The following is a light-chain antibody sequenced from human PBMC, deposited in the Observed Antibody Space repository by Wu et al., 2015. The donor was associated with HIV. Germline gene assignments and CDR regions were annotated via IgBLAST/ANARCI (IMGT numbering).Light chain of an antibody. Sequence: DIQMTQSPSTLSASVGDRVTITCRASQRINTWLAWFQQKPGKAPKLLIQKASTLESGVPPRFSGSGSGTEFTLTINSLQPDDFATYYCQQYNSYPFTFGQGTKLEIK. CDR1: QRINTW. J-gene: IGKJ2*01. CDR3: QQYNSYPFT. CDR2: KAS. V-gene: IGKV1-5*03.